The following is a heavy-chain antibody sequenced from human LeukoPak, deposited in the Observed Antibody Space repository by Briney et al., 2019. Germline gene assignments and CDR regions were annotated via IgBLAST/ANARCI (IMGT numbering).Heavy chain of an antibody. J-gene: IGHJ4*02. CDR3: AKGEASYYSDSRGYIY. V-gene: IGHV3-30*18. CDR1: GFTFSSYG. CDR2: ISYDGSNK. Sequence: PGRSLRLSCAASGFTFSSYGMHWVRQAPGKGLEWVAVISYDGSNKYYADSVKGRFTISRDNSKNTLYLQMNSLRAEDTAVYYCAKGEASYYSDSRGYIYWGQGTLVTVSS. D-gene: IGHD3-22*01.